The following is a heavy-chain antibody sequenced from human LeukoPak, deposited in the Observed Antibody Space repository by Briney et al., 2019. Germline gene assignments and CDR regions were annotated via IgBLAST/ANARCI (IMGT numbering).Heavy chain of an antibody. CDR3: ARDSWSVPGLYY. CDR2: IYAGGTT. CDR1: GFTVSYNY. Sequence: GGSLRLSCAASGFTVSYNYMTWVRQAPGKGLQWVSLIYAGGTTYYTDSVKGRFTISRDNSKNTLNLQLTSLRAEDTAVYYCARDSWSVPGLYYRGQGTLVTVSS. J-gene: IGHJ4*02. V-gene: IGHV3-66*01. D-gene: IGHD6-19*01.